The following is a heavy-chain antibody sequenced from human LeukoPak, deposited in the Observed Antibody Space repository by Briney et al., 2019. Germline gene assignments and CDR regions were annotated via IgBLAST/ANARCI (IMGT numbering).Heavy chain of an antibody. J-gene: IGHJ4*02. CDR2: ISSSGSTI. Sequence: GGSLRLSCAASGFTFSSYEMNWVRQAPGKGLDWVSYISSSGSTIYYADSVKGRFTISRDNAKNSLYLQMNSLRAEDTAVYYCARDSGGYCTNGVFSTFGYWGQGTLVTVSS. CDR3: ARDSGGYCTNGVFSTFGY. D-gene: IGHD2-8*01. V-gene: IGHV3-48*03. CDR1: GFTFSSYE.